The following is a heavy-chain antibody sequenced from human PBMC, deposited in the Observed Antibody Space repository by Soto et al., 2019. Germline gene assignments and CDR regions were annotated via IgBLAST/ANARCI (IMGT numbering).Heavy chain of an antibody. J-gene: IGHJ4*02. V-gene: IGHV1-69*01. CDR2: IIPTFDST. D-gene: IGHD1-1*01. CDR1: GGAFSTFG. CDR3: ATWRGVVTTPEFMGPFDY. Sequence: QVQLEQSGTEVKKPGSSLKVSCKASGGAFSTFGINWVRQAPGQGLEWMGGIIPTFDSTNYAQKFQGRITITADESTSTAYMELSSLRSEDTAIYYCATWRGVVTTPEFMGPFDYWGQGTLVTVSS.